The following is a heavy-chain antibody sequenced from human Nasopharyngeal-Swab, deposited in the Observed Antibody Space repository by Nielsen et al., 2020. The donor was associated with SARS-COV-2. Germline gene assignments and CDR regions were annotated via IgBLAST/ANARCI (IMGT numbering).Heavy chain of an antibody. CDR3: ARDDCITDSCSSGYYNYGMDV. J-gene: IGHJ6*02. CDR1: GYTFTRQY. D-gene: IGHD2-15*01. Sequence: ASVKVSCRASGYTFTRQYIQWVRQAPGQGLEWMGKINPGGGSTRYAQNFQGRVTMTRDTSTSTVYMEVSSLRSEDTAVYYCARDDCITDSCSSGYYNYGMDVWGQGTTVTVSS. V-gene: IGHV1-46*01. CDR2: INPGGGST.